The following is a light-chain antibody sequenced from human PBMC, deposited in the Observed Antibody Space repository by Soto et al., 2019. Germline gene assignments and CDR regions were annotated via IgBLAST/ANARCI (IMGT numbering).Light chain of an antibody. J-gene: IGKJ1*01. CDR3: MQALQLRK. CDR1: QSLLHSDGYNY. V-gene: IGKV2-28*01. CDR2: LGS. Sequence: DIVMTQSPLSLPVTPGEPASISCRSSQSLLHSDGYNYLDWYLQKPGQSPQLLIYLGSNRASGVPDRFSGSGSGTDFTLRISRVEAEDVGVYYCMQALQLRKFGQGPRWISN.